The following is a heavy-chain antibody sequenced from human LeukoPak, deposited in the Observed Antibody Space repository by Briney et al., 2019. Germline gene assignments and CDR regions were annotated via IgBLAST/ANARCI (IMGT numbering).Heavy chain of an antibody. CDR2: IYYSGST. V-gene: IGHV4-61*01. CDR3: ARSPFMVRGAYNWFDP. D-gene: IGHD3-10*01. CDR1: GGSVSSGTYY. J-gene: IGHJ5*02. Sequence: PSETLSLTCTVSGGSVSSGTYYWNWLRQPPGKGLEWIGYIYYSGSTNYKSSLKSRVTISVDTSKNQFSLKLSSVTAADTAVYYCARSPFMVRGAYNWFDPWGQGTLVTVSS.